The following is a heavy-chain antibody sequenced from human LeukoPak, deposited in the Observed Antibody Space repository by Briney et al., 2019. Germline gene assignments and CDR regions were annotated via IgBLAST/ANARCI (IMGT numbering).Heavy chain of an antibody. CDR3: AKDQAYYFSFADY. CDR1: GITFNNYG. Sequence: PGRSLRLSCAASGITFNNYGMHWVRQAPGKGLEGVAVIFYDGSTKHYADSVKGRFTISRDNSKNTLYLEMNSLRAEDTAVYYCAKDQAYYFSFADYWGQGTRVTVSS. D-gene: IGHD2/OR15-2a*01. V-gene: IGHV3-33*06. J-gene: IGHJ4*02. CDR2: IFYDGSTK.